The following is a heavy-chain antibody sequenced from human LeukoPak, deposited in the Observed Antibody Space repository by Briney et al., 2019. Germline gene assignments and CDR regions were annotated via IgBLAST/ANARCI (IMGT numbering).Heavy chain of an antibody. Sequence: PSETLSLTCTVFGGSISSSSYYWGWIRQPPGKGLEWIGSIYYSGSTYYNPSLKSRVTISVDTSKNQFSLKLSSVTAADTAVYYCASPYSSSSQTFDYWGQGTLVTVSS. CDR3: ASPYSSSSQTFDY. CDR2: IYYSGST. D-gene: IGHD6-6*01. J-gene: IGHJ4*02. CDR1: GGSISSSSYY. V-gene: IGHV4-39*01.